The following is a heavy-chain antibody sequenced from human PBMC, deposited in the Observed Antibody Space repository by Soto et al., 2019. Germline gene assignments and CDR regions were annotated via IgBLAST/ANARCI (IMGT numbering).Heavy chain of an antibody. J-gene: IGHJ6*03. CDR2: ISSSSSTI. D-gene: IGHD6-13*01. V-gene: IGHV3-48*01. CDR3: ATSSWQDYYYYYMDV. Sequence: GGSLRLSCAASGFTFSSYSMNWVRQAPGKGLEWVSYISSSSSTIYYADSVKGRFTISRDNAKNSLYLQMNSLRAEDTAVYYCATSSWQDYYYYYMDVWGKGTTVTVSS. CDR1: GFTFSSYS.